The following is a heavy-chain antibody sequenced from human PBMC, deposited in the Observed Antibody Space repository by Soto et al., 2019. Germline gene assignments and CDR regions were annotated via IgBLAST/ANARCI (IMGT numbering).Heavy chain of an antibody. CDR1: GYTFTSYY. V-gene: IGHV1-46*01. CDR3: ARVRFLEWSHGGMDV. D-gene: IGHD3-3*01. Sequence: ASVKVSCKASGYTFTSYYMHWVRQAPGQGLEWMGIINPSGGSTSYAQKFQGRVTMTRDTSTSTVYMELSSLRSEDTAVYYCARVRFLEWSHGGMDVWGQGTTVTVSS. CDR2: INPSGGST. J-gene: IGHJ6*02.